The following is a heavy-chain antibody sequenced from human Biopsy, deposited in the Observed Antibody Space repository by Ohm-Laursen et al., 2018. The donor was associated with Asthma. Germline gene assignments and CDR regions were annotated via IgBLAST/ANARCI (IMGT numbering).Heavy chain of an antibody. CDR1: GGSISSGAYY. CDR3: ARRGGVRRYFDY. J-gene: IGHJ4*02. D-gene: IGHD3-16*01. V-gene: IGHV4-30-4*01. CDR2: IYYIGST. Sequence: TLSLTCTVSGGSISSGAYYWSSVRQPPGKGLEWIGYIYYIGSTYYNPSLKSRVAISLDTSKNQFFLKLSSVTAADTAVYFCARRGGVRRYFDYWGQGTLVTVSS.